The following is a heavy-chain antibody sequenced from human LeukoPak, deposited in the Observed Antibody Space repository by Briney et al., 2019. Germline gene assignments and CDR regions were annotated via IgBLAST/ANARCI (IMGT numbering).Heavy chain of an antibody. J-gene: IGHJ4*02. D-gene: IGHD3-9*01. V-gene: IGHV3-48*03. Sequence: PGGSLRLSCAASGFTFSSYEMNWVRQAPGKGLEWVSYISSSGSTIYYADSVKGRFTISRDNAKNSLYLQMNSLRAEDTAVYYCASGSPLVRYFDWYYFDYWGQGTLVTVSS. CDR2: ISSSGSTI. CDR1: GFTFSSYE. CDR3: ASGSPLVRYFDWYYFDY.